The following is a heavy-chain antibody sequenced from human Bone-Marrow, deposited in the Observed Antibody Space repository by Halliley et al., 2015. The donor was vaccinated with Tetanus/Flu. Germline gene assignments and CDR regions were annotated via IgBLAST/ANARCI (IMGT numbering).Heavy chain of an antibody. V-gene: IGHV3-33*01. D-gene: IGHD6-6*01. Sequence: WVASIWYDGSHQYYADSVQARFTISGDNSKNTAYLDMYIVRADDTAVYHCARVDEYRNSSPLDFWGQGTLVTVSS. J-gene: IGHJ4*02. CDR2: IWYDGSHQ. CDR3: ARVDEYRNSSPLDF.